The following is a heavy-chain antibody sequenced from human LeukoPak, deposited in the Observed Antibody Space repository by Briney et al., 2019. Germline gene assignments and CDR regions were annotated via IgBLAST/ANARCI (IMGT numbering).Heavy chain of an antibody. V-gene: IGHV3-23*01. CDR1: GFTFSNYA. CDR3: TGSYKGASGSYPLIGY. Sequence: PGGSLRLSCAASGFTFSNYAMTWVRQAPGKGLEWVSGISGSGSSTYYADSVKGRFTLTRDYPKNTLYLQMNSLKTEDTAVYYCTGSYKGASGSYPLIGYWGQGTLVTVSS. CDR2: ISGSGSST. J-gene: IGHJ4*02. D-gene: IGHD3-10*01.